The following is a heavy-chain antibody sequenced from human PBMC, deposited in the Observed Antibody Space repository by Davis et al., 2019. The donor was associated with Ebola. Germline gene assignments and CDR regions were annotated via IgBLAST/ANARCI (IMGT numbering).Heavy chain of an antibody. J-gene: IGHJ6*02. CDR2: ISSSSSYI. CDR3: ARDGYDFWSGYYGIYYYYGMDV. V-gene: IGHV3-21*01. D-gene: IGHD3-3*01. Sequence: PGGSLRLSCAASGFTFSNAWMSWVRQAPGKGLEWVSSISSSSSYIYYADSVKGRFTISRDNAKNSLYLQMNSLRAEDTAVYYCARDGYDFWSGYYGIYYYYGMDVWGQGTTVTVSS. CDR1: GFTFSNAW.